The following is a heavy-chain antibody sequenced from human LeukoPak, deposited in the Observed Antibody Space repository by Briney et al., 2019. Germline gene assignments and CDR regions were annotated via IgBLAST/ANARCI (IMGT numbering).Heavy chain of an antibody. D-gene: IGHD3-16*02. J-gene: IGHJ4*02. V-gene: IGHV1-18*01. CDR2: ISTYNGNT. Sequence: ASVTVSCKASGYTFTSHGISWVRQAPGQGLEWMGWISTYNGNTNYAQKLQGRVSMTTDTSTSTAYMDLRSLRSDDTAVYYCARDQLTFGGVIVTLDYWGQGTLVTVSS. CDR1: GYTFTSHG. CDR3: ARDQLTFGGVIVTLDY.